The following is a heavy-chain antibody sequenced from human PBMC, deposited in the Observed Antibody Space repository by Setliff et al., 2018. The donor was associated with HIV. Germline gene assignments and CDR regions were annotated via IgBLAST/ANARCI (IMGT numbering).Heavy chain of an antibody. Sequence: SETLSLTCAVYGGSFSGYYWSWIRQPPGKGLEWIGEINHSGSTNYNPSLKSRVTISVDTSKDQFSLELSSVTAADTAVYYCARGRLYYDTSGYYFYYFDDWGQGTLVTVS. CDR2: INHSGST. J-gene: IGHJ4*02. D-gene: IGHD3-22*01. CDR3: ARGRLYYDTSGYYFYYFDD. V-gene: IGHV4-34*01. CDR1: GGSFSGYY.